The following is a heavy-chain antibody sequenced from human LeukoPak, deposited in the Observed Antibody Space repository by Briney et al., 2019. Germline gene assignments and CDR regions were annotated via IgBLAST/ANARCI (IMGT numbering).Heavy chain of an antibody. V-gene: IGHV3-30*18. CDR3: AKGRDGYNLDFDY. CDR2: ISYDGSNK. Sequence: GRSLRLSCAASGFTFSSYGMHWVRQAPGKGLEWVAVISYDGSNKYYADSVKGRFTISRDSSKNTLYLQMNSLRAEDTAVYYCAKGRDGYNLDFDYWGQGNLVTVSS. J-gene: IGHJ4*02. D-gene: IGHD5-12*01. CDR1: GFTFSSYG.